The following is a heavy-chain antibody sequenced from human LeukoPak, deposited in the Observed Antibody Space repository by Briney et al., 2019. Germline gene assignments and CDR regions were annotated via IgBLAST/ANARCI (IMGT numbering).Heavy chain of an antibody. CDR2: ISYDGSNK. J-gene: IGHJ5*02. D-gene: IGHD6-6*01. Sequence: GGSLRLSCAASGFSFSSYATHWVRQAPGKGLEWVAVISYDGSNKYYADSVKGRFTISRDNSKNTLYLQMNSLRAEDTAVYYCATSPGSSSPWGQGTLVTVSS. CDR3: ATSPGSSSP. CDR1: GFSFSSYA. V-gene: IGHV3-30-3*01.